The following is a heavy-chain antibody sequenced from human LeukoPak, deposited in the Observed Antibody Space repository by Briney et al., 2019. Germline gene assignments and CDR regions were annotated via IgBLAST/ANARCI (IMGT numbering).Heavy chain of an antibody. J-gene: IGHJ5*02. CDR2: ISSSGGST. CDR3: AKDVDSSSWFGGIWFDP. V-gene: IGHV3-23*01. Sequence: PGGSLRLSCAASGFTFSSYAMTWVRQAPGKGLEWVSTISSSGGSTYYADSVKGRFTISRDNSKKTLYLQMNSLRADDTAVYCCAKDVDSSSWFGGIWFDPWGQGTLVTVSS. D-gene: IGHD6-13*01. CDR1: GFTFSSYA.